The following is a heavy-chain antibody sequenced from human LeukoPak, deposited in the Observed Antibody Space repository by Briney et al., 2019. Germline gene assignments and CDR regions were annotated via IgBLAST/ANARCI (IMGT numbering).Heavy chain of an antibody. Sequence: PGGSLRLSCAASGFTFSSYGMHWVRQAPGKGLEWVAVIWYDGSNKYYADSVKGRFTISRDNSKNTLYLQMNSLRAEDTAVYYCAREWSSTMTLDYWGQGTLVTVSS. CDR2: IWYDGSNK. V-gene: IGHV3-33*01. CDR3: AREWSSTMTLDY. J-gene: IGHJ4*02. CDR1: GFTFSSYG. D-gene: IGHD5/OR15-5a*01.